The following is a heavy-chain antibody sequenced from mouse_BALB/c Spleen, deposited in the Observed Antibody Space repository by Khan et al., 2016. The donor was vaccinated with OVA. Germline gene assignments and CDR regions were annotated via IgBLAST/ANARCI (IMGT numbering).Heavy chain of an antibody. D-gene: IGHD2-3*01. CDR2: IWSAGST. CDR1: GFSLNNYS. V-gene: IGHV2-2*02. J-gene: IGHJ3*01. Sequence: QVQLKQSGPGLVQPSQSLSITCTVSGFSLNNYSVHWVRQSPGKGLEWLGVIWSAGSTDYNAAFISRMTISKDNSRNQIFFRMNSLQPNDTAIYYCAKRGYDEGRGALFAYWGQGTRVTVSA. CDR3: AKRGYDEGRGALFAY.